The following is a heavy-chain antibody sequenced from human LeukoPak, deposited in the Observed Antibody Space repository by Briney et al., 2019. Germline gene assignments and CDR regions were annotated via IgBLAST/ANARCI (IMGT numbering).Heavy chain of an antibody. CDR2: IRSKTYGGTT. V-gene: IGHV3-15*01. J-gene: IGHJ4*02. CDR1: GFTFSDAW. Sequence: GGSLRLSCAASGFTFSDAWMSWVRQSPGKGLEWVGRIRSKTYGGTTDYAAPVKGRFTISRDDSKNTVYPQMNSLKTEDTAVYYCTTATSYWGQGSLVTVSS. CDR3: TTATSY.